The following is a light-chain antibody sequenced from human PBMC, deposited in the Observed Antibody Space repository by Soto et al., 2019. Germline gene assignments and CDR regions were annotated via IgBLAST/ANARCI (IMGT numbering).Light chain of an antibody. J-gene: IGKJ5*01. CDR2: GAS. CDR3: QQYNNWPPLT. Sequence: GERATLSCRASQSVSSNLAWYQQKPGQAPRLLIYGASTRATGIPARFSGSGSGTEFTLTISSLQSEDFAVYYCQQYNNWPPLTFGQGTRLEIK. V-gene: IGKV3-15*01. CDR1: QSVSSN.